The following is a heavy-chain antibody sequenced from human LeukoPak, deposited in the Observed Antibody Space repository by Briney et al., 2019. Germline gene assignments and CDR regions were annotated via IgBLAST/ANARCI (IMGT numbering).Heavy chain of an antibody. Sequence: PGGSLRLSCAASGFTFSTYEMNWVRQAPGKGLEWVSYITSSGSATYYIDSVKGRFTISRDNAKNSLYLQMNSLRTEDTALYYCARDRAGYFYAMDVWGQGTSVTVSS. CDR3: ARDRAGYFYAMDV. D-gene: IGHD5-24*01. CDR2: ITSSGSAT. J-gene: IGHJ6*02. CDR1: GFTFSTYE. V-gene: IGHV3-48*03.